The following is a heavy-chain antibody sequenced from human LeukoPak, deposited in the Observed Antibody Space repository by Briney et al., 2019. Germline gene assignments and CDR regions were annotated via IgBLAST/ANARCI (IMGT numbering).Heavy chain of an antibody. V-gene: IGHV4-59*01. CDR3: ARNNNFVGTTNNDAFDI. CDR2: IFHSGAT. Sequence: SETLSLTCTVSGGSISDNYWSWIRQPPGEGLEWVSYIFHSGATKYNPSLKSRVTTSFDTSRKQFSLRLSSVTAADTAVYYCARNNNFVGTTNNDAFDIWGQGTMVTVS. D-gene: IGHD1-26*01. J-gene: IGHJ3*02. CDR1: GGSISDNY.